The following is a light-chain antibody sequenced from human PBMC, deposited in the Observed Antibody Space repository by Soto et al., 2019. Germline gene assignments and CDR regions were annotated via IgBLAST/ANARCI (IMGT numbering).Light chain of an antibody. CDR1: SSNIGAGYD. CDR3: QSYDSSLNVV. V-gene: IGLV1-40*01. CDR2: GNS. J-gene: IGLJ2*01. Sequence: QSVLTQPPSVSGAPGPRVTLSCTGSSSNIGAGYDVHWYQQLPGTAPKLLIYGNSNRPSGVPDRFSGSKSGTSASLAITGLQAEDEADYYCQSYDSSLNVVFGGGTKLTVL.